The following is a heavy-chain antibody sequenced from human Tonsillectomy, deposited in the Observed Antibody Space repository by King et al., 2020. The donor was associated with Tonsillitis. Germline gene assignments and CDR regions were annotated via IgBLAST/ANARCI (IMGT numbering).Heavy chain of an antibody. Sequence: VQLVESGGGLVKPGGSLRLSCAASGFTFSSYSMNWVRPAPGKGLEWVSSISSSSSYIYYADSVKGRFTISRDNAKNSLYLQMNSLRAEDTAVYYCARDAYDIVVVQWVDPGGDYWGQGTLVTVSS. CDR2: ISSSSSYI. J-gene: IGHJ4*02. V-gene: IGHV3-21*01. CDR1: GFTFSSYS. D-gene: IGHD2-15*01. CDR3: ARDAYDIVVVQWVDPGGDY.